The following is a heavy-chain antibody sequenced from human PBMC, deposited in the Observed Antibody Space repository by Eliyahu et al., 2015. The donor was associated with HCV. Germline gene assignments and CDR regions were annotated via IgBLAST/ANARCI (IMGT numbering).Heavy chain of an antibody. CDR1: GFTFSKAXW. J-gene: IGHJ6*03. D-gene: IGHD3-10*01. CDR3: TTGAPGGFDYYLDV. Sequence: EVQLVESGGGLVKPGGSLRLXXXASGFTFSKAXWRSWXRQAPGKGLEWIGRIKSKTDGGTTDYAAPVKGRFTISRDDSKSTLYLQMNSLKTEDTAVYYCTTGAPGGFDYYLDVWGQGTTVTVSS. V-gene: IGHV3-15*01. CDR2: IKSKTDGGTT.